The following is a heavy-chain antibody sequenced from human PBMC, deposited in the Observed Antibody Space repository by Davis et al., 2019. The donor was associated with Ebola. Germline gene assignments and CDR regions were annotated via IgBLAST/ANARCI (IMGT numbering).Heavy chain of an antibody. CDR2: ISSSGSTI. J-gene: IGHJ3*02. Sequence: GSLRLSCAASGFTFSDYYMSWIRQAPGKGLEWVSYISSSGSTIYYADSVKGRFTISRDNSKNTLYLQMNSLRAEDTAVYYCARDGLIAVAGHAFDIWGQGTMVTVSS. CDR3: ARDGLIAVAGHAFDI. CDR1: GFTFSDYY. D-gene: IGHD6-19*01. V-gene: IGHV3-11*04.